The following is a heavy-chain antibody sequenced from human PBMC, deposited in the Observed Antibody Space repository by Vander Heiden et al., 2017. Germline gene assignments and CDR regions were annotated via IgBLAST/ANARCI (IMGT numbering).Heavy chain of an antibody. V-gene: IGHV1-69*01. CDR2: IIPIFGTA. Sequence: QVQLVQSGAEVKKPGSSVKVSCKASGGTFSSYVISGVRQAPGQGLEWMGGIIPIFGTANYAQKFQGRVTITADESTSTAYMELSSLRSEDTAVYYCARDVRYCSSTSCYKISWFDPWGQGTLVTVSS. CDR3: ARDVRYCSSTSCYKISWFDP. J-gene: IGHJ5*02. CDR1: GGTFSSYV. D-gene: IGHD2-2*02.